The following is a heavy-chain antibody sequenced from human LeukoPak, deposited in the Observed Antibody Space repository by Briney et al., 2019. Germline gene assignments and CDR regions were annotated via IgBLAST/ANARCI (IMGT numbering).Heavy chain of an antibody. J-gene: IGHJ4*02. CDR1: GFTFSDYE. V-gene: IGHV3-48*03. CDR2: ISTSGSTT. D-gene: IGHD3-10*02. CDR3: ARGALHVFDY. Sequence: PGGSLRLSCAASGFTFSDYEINRVRQAPGKGLEWVSCISTSGSTTYYADSVKGRFTISRDNAKNSLFLQMNTLTAEDTAVYYCARGALHVFDYRGQGTPVTVSS.